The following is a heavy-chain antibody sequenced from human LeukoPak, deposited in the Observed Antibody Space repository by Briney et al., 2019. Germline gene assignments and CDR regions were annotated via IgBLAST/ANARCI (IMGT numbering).Heavy chain of an antibody. CDR3: ARLNYYGSGSPLDY. J-gene: IGHJ4*02. CDR1: GFTFSSYA. CDR2: ISGSGGST. Sequence: GGSLRLSCAASGFTFSSYAMSWVRQAPGKGLEWVSAISGSGGSTYYADSVKGRFTISRDNSKNTLYLQMNSLRAEDTAVYYCARLNYYGSGSPLDYWGQGTLVTVSS. D-gene: IGHD3-10*01. V-gene: IGHV3-23*01.